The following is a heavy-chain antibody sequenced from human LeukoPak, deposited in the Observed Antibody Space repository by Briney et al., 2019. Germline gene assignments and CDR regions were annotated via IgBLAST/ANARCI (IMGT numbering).Heavy chain of an antibody. J-gene: IGHJ6*02. V-gene: IGHV1-69*04. CDR3: ARDFSWTGDYYYYGMDV. Sequence: ASVKVSCKASGGTFSSYAISWVRQAPGQGLEWMGRIIPILGVANYAQKFQGRVTITADKSTSTAYMELSSLRSEDTAVYYCARDFSWTGDYYYYGMDVWGQGTTVTVSS. CDR2: IIPILGVA. CDR1: GGTFSSYA. D-gene: IGHD3/OR15-3a*01.